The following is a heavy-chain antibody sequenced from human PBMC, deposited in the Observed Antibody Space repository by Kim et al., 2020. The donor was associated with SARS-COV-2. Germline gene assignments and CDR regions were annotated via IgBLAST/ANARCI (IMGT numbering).Heavy chain of an antibody. D-gene: IGHD3-22*01. Sequence: SETLSLTCAVSGGSLIGYYWAWIRQTPGKGLEWIGEVTHGGSTNSSPSLKDRVSISVDMAKRQFSLKLASVTAADTGVYFCARALDSTGFYNWGHGTPVT. J-gene: IGHJ4*01. CDR1: GGSLIGYY. V-gene: IGHV4-34*01. CDR2: VTHGGST. CDR3: ARALDSTGFYN.